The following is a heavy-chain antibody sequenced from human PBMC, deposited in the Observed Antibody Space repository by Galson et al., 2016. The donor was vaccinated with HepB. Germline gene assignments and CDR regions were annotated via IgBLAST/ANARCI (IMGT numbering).Heavy chain of an antibody. D-gene: IGHD5-24*01. CDR1: GGTFSNYA. J-gene: IGHJ4*02. V-gene: IGHV1-69*10. CDR3: ATVRFDGFWGGIY. Sequence: SVKVSCKASGGTFSNYAFSWARQAPGQGLEWVGGAIPLLGASNYAEKLKGRVSVTADKSTMTAYMELNTLTSEDTAVYYCATVRFDGFWGGIYWGQGTLVTVSS. CDR2: AIPLLGAS.